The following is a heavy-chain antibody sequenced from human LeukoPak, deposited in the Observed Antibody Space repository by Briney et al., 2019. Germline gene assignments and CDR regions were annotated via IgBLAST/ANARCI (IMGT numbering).Heavy chain of an antibody. V-gene: IGHV1-69*06. D-gene: IGHD2-2*01. CDR2: IIPIFGTA. J-gene: IGHJ4*02. CDR1: GGTFSSYA. Sequence: SVKVSCKASGGTFSSYAISWVRRAPGQGLEWMGGIIPIFGTANYAQKFQGRVTITADKSTSTAYMELSSLRSEDTAVYYCARADCSSTSCPFDYWGQGTLVTVSS. CDR3: ARADCSSTSCPFDY.